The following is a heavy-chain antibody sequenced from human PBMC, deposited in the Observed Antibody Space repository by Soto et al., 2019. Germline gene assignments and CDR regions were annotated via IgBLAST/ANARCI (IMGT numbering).Heavy chain of an antibody. J-gene: IGHJ6*02. D-gene: IGHD2-15*01. CDR2: INPQTGGT. V-gene: IGHV1-2*02. Sequence: SSVKVSCKASGYTFTGYYIHWVREAPGQGLEWMGWINPQTGGTSYAQKFQGRVTLSRDTSINTAYLELSRLTFDDAAVYFCARERYKLIPDGMGVWCQGTAVTVS. CDR1: GYTFTGYY. CDR3: ARERYKLIPDGMGV.